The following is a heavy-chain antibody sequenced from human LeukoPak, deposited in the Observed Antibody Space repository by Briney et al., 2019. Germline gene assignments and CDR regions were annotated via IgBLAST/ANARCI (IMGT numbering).Heavy chain of an antibody. J-gene: IGHJ4*02. CDR3: ARALGSGGSGSYYNDY. CDR1: GYTFIGYY. D-gene: IGHD3-10*01. V-gene: IGHV1-2*02. Sequence: ASVKVSCKASGYTFIGYYMHWVRQAPGQGLEWMGWINPNSGGTNSPQKFQGRVTMTRDTSISTAYMELSRLRSDDTAVYYCARALGSGGSGSYYNDYWGQGTLVTVSS. CDR2: INPNSGGT.